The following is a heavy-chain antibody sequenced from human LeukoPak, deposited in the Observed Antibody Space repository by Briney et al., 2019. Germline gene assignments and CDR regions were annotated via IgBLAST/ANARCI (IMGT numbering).Heavy chain of an antibody. CDR1: GFTFSSYG. CDR2: ISGSGGST. CDR3: AKVPYGDYDVRYNWFDP. J-gene: IGHJ5*02. Sequence: SGGSLRLSCAASGFTFSSYGMSWVRQAPGKGLEWVSAISGSGGSTYYADSVKGRFTISRDNSKNTLYLQMNSLRAEDTAVYYCAKVPYGDYDVRYNWFDPWGQGALVTVSS. D-gene: IGHD4-17*01. V-gene: IGHV3-23*01.